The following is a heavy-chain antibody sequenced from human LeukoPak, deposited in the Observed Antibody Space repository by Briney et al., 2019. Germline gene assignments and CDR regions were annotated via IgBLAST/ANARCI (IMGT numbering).Heavy chain of an antibody. Sequence: SETLSLTCTVSGDSISSSSYYWGWIRQPPGKGLEWIGSIYYSGTTNYNPSLKSRVTISVDTSKKQFSLKVSSVTAADTAVYYCARDFAVDTAMVSPDAFDIWGQGTMVTVSS. CDR2: IYYSGTT. D-gene: IGHD5-18*01. J-gene: IGHJ3*02. CDR1: GDSISSSSYY. V-gene: IGHV4-39*07. CDR3: ARDFAVDTAMVSPDAFDI.